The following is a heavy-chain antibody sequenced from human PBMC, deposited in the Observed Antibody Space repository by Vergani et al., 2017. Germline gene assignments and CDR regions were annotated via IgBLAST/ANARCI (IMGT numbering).Heavy chain of an antibody. D-gene: IGHD2-15*01. CDR3: ARSRPYCTSGSCPAI. V-gene: IGHV4-61*02. CDR2: IHTGGST. CDR1: GESIRSGSHY. Sequence: QLQLQESGSGLVKPSQTLSLTCTVSGESIRSGSHYWSWIRQPAGKGPEWIGHIHTGGSTDLNPSFKSRVSISVDPSKSQFSLKLNSVTGADTAVYYCARSRPYCTSGSCPAIWGQGTLVTVSS. J-gene: IGHJ4*02.